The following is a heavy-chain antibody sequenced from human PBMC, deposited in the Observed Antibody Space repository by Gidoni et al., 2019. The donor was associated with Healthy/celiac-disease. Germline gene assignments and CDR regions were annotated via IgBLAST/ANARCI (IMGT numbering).Heavy chain of an antibody. CDR3: ARGRVAARPSPKRGYFDY. V-gene: IGHV4-34*01. CDR1: GGSFSGYY. CDR2: INHSGST. Sequence: QVQLQQWGAGLLKPSETLSLTCAVYGGSFSGYYWSWIRQPPGTGLEWIGEINHSGSTNYNPSLKSRVTISVDTSKNQFSLKLSSVPAADTAVYYCARGRVAARPSPKRGYFDYWGQGTLVTVSS. D-gene: IGHD6-6*01. J-gene: IGHJ4*02.